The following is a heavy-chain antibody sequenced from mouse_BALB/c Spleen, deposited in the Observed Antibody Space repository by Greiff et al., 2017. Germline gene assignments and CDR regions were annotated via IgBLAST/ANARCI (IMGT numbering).Heavy chain of an antibody. CDR3: ARGTATDAEGYYFVF. J-gene: IGHJ2*01. Sequence: EVKLVESGGGLVQPGGSRKLSCAASGFTLSSFGMHWVRQAPENALEWVAYISSGSSTIYYADTVKGRFTISRDNPKNTLFLQITSLRSEDTAMYYCARGTATDAEGYYFVFWGRGTTLTLSS. V-gene: IGHV5-17*02. CDR2: ISSGSSTI. D-gene: IGHD4-1*01. CDR1: GFTLSSFG.